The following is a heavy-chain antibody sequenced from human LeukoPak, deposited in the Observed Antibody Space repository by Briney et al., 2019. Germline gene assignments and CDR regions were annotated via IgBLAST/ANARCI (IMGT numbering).Heavy chain of an antibody. D-gene: IGHD1-26*01. CDR1: GVSISSSYYY. V-gene: IGHV4-39*01. Sequence: SETLSLTCIVSGVSISSSYYYWGWIRQPPGKGLEWIGSIYYSGSTYYNSSLKSRVTISIDTSKNQVSLNLTSMTAADTAVYYCAKSGGYGLIDYWGQGTLVTVSS. J-gene: IGHJ4*01. CDR3: AKSGGYGLIDY. CDR2: IYYSGST.